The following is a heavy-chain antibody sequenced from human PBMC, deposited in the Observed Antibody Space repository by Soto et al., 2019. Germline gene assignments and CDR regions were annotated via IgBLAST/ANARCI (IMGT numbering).Heavy chain of an antibody. CDR2: VYTPDYT. Sequence: KASETLSLTCSVSGASIRNYYWHWVRQLPGKGLEWIGYVYTPDYTRYNSSLKSRVTISVDTSKNQLSLKLSSVTAADTAVYYCARCIAARFDYWGQGTLVTVSS. CDR3: ARCIAARFDY. D-gene: IGHD6-6*01. V-gene: IGHV4-4*08. J-gene: IGHJ4*02. CDR1: GASIRNYY.